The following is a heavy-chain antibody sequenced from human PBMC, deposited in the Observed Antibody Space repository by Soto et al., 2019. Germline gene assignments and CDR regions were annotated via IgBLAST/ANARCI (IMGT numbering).Heavy chain of an antibody. Sequence: ASVKVSCKASGYTFTSYYMHWVRQAPGQGLEWMGIINPSGGSTSYAQKFQGRVTMTRDTSTSTVYMELSSLRSEDTAVYYCARDSTKFWKQLVLVDGMDVWGQGTTVTVSS. CDR3: ARDSTKFWKQLVLVDGMDV. J-gene: IGHJ6*02. CDR1: GYTFTSYY. CDR2: INPSGGST. V-gene: IGHV1-46*01. D-gene: IGHD6-13*01.